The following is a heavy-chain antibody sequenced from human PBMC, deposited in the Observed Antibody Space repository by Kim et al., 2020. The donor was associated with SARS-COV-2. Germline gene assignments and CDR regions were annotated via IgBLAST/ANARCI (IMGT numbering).Heavy chain of an antibody. Sequence: GGSLRLSCAASGFTFSSYAMHWVRQAPGKGLEWVAVISYDGSNKYYADSVKGRFTISRDNSKNTLYLQMNSLRAEDTAVYYCARDWGYGSGIHDGGDYYYYYGMDVWGQGTTVTVSS. V-gene: IGHV3-30*04. CDR3: ARDWGYGSGIHDGGDYYYYYGMDV. CDR1: GFTFSSYA. J-gene: IGHJ6*02. D-gene: IGHD3-10*01. CDR2: ISYDGSNK.